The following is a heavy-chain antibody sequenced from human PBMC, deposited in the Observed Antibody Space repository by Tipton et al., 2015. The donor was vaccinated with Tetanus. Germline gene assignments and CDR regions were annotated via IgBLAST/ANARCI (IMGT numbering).Heavy chain of an antibody. D-gene: IGHD4-17*01. V-gene: IGHV4-30-4*01. Sequence: LRLSCTVSGGSVSSGSYYWSWIRQPPGKGLEWIGYMFYSGSAYYNPSLKSRITISMDTSRNQFSLNLSSVTAADTAVYYCARGPTATSDYWGQGTLVTVSS. CDR1: GGSVSSGSYY. J-gene: IGHJ4*02. CDR2: MFYSGSA. CDR3: ARGPTATSDY.